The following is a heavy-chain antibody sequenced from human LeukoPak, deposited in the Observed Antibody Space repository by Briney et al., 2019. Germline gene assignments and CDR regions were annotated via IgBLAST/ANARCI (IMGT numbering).Heavy chain of an antibody. V-gene: IGHV1-18*01. D-gene: IGHD3-22*01. Sequence: GASVKVSCKASGYTFTSYGISWVRQAPGQGLEWMGWISAYNGNTNYAQKLQGRVTMTTDTSTSTAYMELRSLRSDDTAVYYCARARASITMIPNFDYWGQGTLVTVSS. CDR1: GYTFTSYG. CDR3: ARARASITMIPNFDY. J-gene: IGHJ4*02. CDR2: ISAYNGNT.